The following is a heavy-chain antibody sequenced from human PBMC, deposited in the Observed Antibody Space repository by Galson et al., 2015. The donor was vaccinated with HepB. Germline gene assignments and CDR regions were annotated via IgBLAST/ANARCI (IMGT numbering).Heavy chain of an antibody. J-gene: IGHJ6*02. CDR1: GFTFSSYA. Sequence: SLRLSCAASGFTFSSYAMSWVRQAPGKGLEWVSATSGSGGSTYYADSVKGRFTVSRDNSKNTVYLQMNSLRAEDTAIYYCAKDQGYTSGWPYGMNVWGRGTTVTVSS. CDR3: AKDQGYTSGWPYGMNV. CDR2: TSGSGGST. V-gene: IGHV3-23*01. D-gene: IGHD6-19*01.